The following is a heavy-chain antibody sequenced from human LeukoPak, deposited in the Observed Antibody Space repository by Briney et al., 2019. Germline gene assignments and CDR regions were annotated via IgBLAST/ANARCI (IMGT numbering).Heavy chain of an antibody. V-gene: IGHV1-18*01. Sequence: GASVKVSXKASGYTFTSYGISWVRQAPGQGLEWMGWISAYNGNTNYAQKLQGRVTMTTDTSTSTAYMELRSLRSDDTAVYYCARDDSSGHDPVPFDYWGQGTLVTVSS. CDR3: ARDDSSGHDPVPFDY. CDR2: ISAYNGNT. D-gene: IGHD3-22*01. J-gene: IGHJ4*02. CDR1: GYTFTSYG.